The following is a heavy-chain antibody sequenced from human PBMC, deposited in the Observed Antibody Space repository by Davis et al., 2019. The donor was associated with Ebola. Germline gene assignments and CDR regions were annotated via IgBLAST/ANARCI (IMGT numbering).Heavy chain of an antibody. J-gene: IGHJ4*02. CDR1: GYTFIDYY. CDR2: INPHSGGT. CDR3: ARGSGFWSGYFMAYFDF. V-gene: IGHV1-2*02. Sequence: ASVKVSCKASGYTFIDYYMHWVRQAPGQGLEWMGWINPHSGGTNYAQKFQGRVTMTRDMSISTVYMELSRLRSADTAVYYCARGSGFWSGYFMAYFDFWGQGALVTVSS. D-gene: IGHD3-3*01.